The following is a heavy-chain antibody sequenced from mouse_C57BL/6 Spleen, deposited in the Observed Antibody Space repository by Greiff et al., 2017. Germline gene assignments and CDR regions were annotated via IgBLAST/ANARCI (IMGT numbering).Heavy chain of an antibody. CDR1: GFTFSSYA. J-gene: IGHJ2*01. Sequence: LQQSGEGLVKPGGSLKLSCAASGFTFSSYAMSWVRQTPEKRLEWVAYISSGGDYIYYADTVKGRFTISRDNARNTLYLQMSSLKSEDTAMYYCTRDPSKTGVDYWGQGTTLTVSS. CDR2: ISSGGDYI. CDR3: TRDPSKTGVDY. D-gene: IGHD6-1*01. V-gene: IGHV5-9-1*02.